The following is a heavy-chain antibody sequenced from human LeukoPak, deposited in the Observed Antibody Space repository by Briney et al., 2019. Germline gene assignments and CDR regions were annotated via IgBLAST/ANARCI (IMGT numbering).Heavy chain of an antibody. Sequence: SETLSLTCTVSGGSISSYYWSWIRQPPGKGLEWIGYIYYSGSTNYNPSLKSRVTISVDTSKNQFSLKLSSVTAADTAVYYCARVTAYSSGWYTPTLNYYYYYMDVWGKGTTVTISS. CDR3: ARVTAYSSGWYTPTLNYYYYYMDV. CDR1: GGSISSYY. V-gene: IGHV4-59*01. D-gene: IGHD6-19*01. CDR2: IYYSGST. J-gene: IGHJ6*03.